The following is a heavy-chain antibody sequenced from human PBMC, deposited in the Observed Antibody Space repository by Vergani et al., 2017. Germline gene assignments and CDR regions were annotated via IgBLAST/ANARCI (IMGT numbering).Heavy chain of an antibody. CDR1: GGSFSGYY. J-gene: IGHJ4*02. Sequence: QVQLQQWGAGLLKPSETLSLTCAVYGGSFSGYYWSWIRQPPGKGLEWIGEINHSGSTNYNPSLKSRVTISVDTSKNQFSLKLSSVTAADTAVYYCANPLRYFDWLLYNWGQGTLVTVSS. CDR2: INHSGST. V-gene: IGHV4-34*01. D-gene: IGHD3-9*01. CDR3: ANPLRYFDWLLYN.